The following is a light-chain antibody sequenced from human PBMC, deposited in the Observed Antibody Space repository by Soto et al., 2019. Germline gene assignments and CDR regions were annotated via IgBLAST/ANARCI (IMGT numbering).Light chain of an antibody. CDR1: SSDVGIYNY. CDR3: SSYTNSFTWV. J-gene: IGLJ3*02. V-gene: IGLV2-14*01. Sequence: QSALTQPASVSGSPGQSITISCTGTSSDVGIYNYVSWYQQHPGKAPKLIIFEVSNRPSGISNRFSGSKSGQTASLSISGLQAEDEADYYCSSYTNSFTWVFGGGTKLTVL. CDR2: EVS.